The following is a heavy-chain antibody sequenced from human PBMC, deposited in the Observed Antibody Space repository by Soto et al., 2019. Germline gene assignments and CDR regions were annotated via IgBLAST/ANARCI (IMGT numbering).Heavy chain of an antibody. J-gene: IGHJ4*02. V-gene: IGHV4-59*08. CDR1: GGSIRGYY. CDR3: ARVRGVIVAVGFDH. Sequence: PSETLSPTCTGSGGSIRGYYWSLIRQPPGKGLEWIGYIYYSGSTNYNPSLKSRVTISVDTSRNQFSLNLTSVTAADTAVYYCARVRGVIVAVGFDHWGQGTPVTVSS. CDR2: IYYSGST. D-gene: IGHD3-22*01.